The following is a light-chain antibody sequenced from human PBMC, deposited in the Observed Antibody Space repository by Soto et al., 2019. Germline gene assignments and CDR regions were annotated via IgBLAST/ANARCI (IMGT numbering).Light chain of an antibody. J-gene: IGLJ2*01. CDR3: GTWSSRLSAV. Sequence: QSVLTQPPSVSAAPGQKVTISCSGSSSNIGENYVFWYQQLPGTAPKLLICDNNKRPSGIPDRFSGSKSGTSATLAITGLQAGDEADYYCGTWSSRLSAVFGGGTKLTVL. CDR1: SSNIGENY. V-gene: IGLV1-51*01. CDR2: DNN.